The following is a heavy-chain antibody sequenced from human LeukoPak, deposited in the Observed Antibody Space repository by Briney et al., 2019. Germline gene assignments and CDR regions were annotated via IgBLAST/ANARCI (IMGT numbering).Heavy chain of an antibody. V-gene: IGHV4-34*01. CDR3: VGSSWYLSPNPYYFDY. Sequence: KPSETLSLTCAVYGGSFSGYYWSWIRQPPGKGLEWIGEIYHSGSTNYNPSLKSRVTISVDTSKNQFSLKLSSVTAADTAVYYCVGSSWYLSPNPYYFDYWGQGTRVTVSS. D-gene: IGHD6-13*01. J-gene: IGHJ4*02. CDR1: GGSFSGYY. CDR2: IYHSGST.